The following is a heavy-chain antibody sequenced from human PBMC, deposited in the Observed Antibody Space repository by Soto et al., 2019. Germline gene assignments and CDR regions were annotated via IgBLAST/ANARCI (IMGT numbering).Heavy chain of an antibody. J-gene: IGHJ6*03. V-gene: IGHV4-59*12. CDR3: ARDLPDRLDYYYYMDV. Sequence: PSETLSLTCTVSGGSISSYYRSWIRQPPGKGLEWIGYIYYSGSTNYNPSLKSRVTISVDTSKNQFSLKLSSVTAADTAVYYCARDLPDRLDYYYYMDVWGKGTTVTVSS. CDR1: GGSISSYY. CDR2: IYYSGST.